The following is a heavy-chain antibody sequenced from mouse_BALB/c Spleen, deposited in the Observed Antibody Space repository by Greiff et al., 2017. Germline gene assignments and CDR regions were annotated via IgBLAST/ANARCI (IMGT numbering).Heavy chain of an antibody. J-gene: IGHJ2*01. CDR1: GYTFTSYT. D-gene: IGHD3-1*01. CDR2: INPSSGYT. Sequence: LVESGAELATPGASVKMSCKASGYTFTSYTMHWVKQRPGQGLEWIGYINPSSGYTNYNQKFKDKATLTADKSSSTAYMQLSSLTSEDSAVYYCARFRGDVEYFDYWGQGTTLTVSS. V-gene: IGHV1-4*01. CDR3: ARFRGDVEYFDY.